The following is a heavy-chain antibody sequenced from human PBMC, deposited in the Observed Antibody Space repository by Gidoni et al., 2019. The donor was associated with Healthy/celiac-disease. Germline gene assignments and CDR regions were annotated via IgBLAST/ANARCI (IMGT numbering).Heavy chain of an antibody. Sequence: QVQLQESGPGLVKPSQTLSLTCTVSAGSISSGGYYWSWIRQHPGKGLEWIGYIYYSGSTYYNPSLKSRVTISVDTSKNQFSLKLSSVTAADTAVYYCARGRSSSWYSHMSWFDPWGQGTLVTVSS. CDR3: ARGRSSSWYSHMSWFDP. D-gene: IGHD6-13*01. CDR1: AGSISSGGYY. V-gene: IGHV4-31*03. J-gene: IGHJ5*02. CDR2: IYYSGST.